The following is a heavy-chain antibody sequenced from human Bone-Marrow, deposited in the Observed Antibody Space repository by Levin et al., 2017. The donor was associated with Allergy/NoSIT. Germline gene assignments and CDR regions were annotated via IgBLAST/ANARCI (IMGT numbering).Heavy chain of an antibody. CDR3: ARAIKGSYHDAFEL. Sequence: SCLVSGFTFSDYTINWVRQVPGKGLQWVSSISRSSRYLHYADSMKGRFTISRDNAKNSAYLQMNSLTAEDTAVYYCARAIKGSYHDAFELWGQGTMVTVSS. V-gene: IGHV3-21*01. J-gene: IGHJ3*01. CDR2: ISRSSRYL. CDR1: GFTFSDYT. D-gene: IGHD1-26*01.